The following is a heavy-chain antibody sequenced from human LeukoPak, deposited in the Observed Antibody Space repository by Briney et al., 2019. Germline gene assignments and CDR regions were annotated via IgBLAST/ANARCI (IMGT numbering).Heavy chain of an antibody. CDR1: GFTFSNYG. V-gene: IGHV3-30*18. Sequence: GGSLRLSCAASGFTFSNYGMQWVRQAPGEGLEWVALIAYDGSYKYYADSVKGRFTISRDNSKNTLDLQMNSLRAEDTAVYYCAKDGSAWYLDYWGQGTLVTVPS. CDR3: AKDGSAWYLDY. J-gene: IGHJ4*02. CDR2: IAYDGSYK. D-gene: IGHD6-19*01.